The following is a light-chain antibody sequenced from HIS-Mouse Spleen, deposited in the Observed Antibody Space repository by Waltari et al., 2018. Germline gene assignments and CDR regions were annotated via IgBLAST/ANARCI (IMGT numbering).Light chain of an antibody. CDR1: QSVSSY. V-gene: IGKV3-11*01. CDR2: DAS. Sequence: EIVLTKSPATLSLSPGERATLPCRASQSVSSYLAWYQQKPGQAPRLLIYDASNRATGIPARFSGSGSETDFTLTISSLEPEDFAVYYCQQRSNWPPMYTFGQGTKLEIK. CDR3: QQRSNWPPMYT. J-gene: IGKJ2*01.